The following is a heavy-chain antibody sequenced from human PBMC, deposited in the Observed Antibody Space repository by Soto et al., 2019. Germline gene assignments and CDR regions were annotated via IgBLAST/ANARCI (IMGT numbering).Heavy chain of an antibody. J-gene: IGHJ2*01. Sequence: QVRLQQWGAGLLKPSETLSLTCAVYGASFTGYYWTWLRQSPGKGPEWIGEVSHSGTAKYNPSLKSRVTISLDTAKSQFSLELTSVTAADTAVYYCARYGGTASWYFDIWGRGTSVSVSS. CDR3: ARYGGTASWYFDI. D-gene: IGHD2-15*01. V-gene: IGHV4-34*01. CDR1: GASFTGYY. CDR2: VSHSGTA.